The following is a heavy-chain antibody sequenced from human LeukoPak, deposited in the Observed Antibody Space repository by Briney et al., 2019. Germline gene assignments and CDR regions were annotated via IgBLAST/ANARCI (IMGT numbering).Heavy chain of an antibody. CDR3: ARDQAHPIAAAGLDY. V-gene: IGHV3-9*01. CDR1: GFTFDDYA. Sequence: GGSLRLSCAASGFTFDDYAMHWVRQAPGKGLEWVSSISWDSGIIRYADSIKGRFTISRDNAKNSLYLQMNSLRAEDTAVYYCARDQAHPIAAAGLDYWGQGTLVTVSS. D-gene: IGHD6-13*01. CDR2: ISWDSGII. J-gene: IGHJ4*02.